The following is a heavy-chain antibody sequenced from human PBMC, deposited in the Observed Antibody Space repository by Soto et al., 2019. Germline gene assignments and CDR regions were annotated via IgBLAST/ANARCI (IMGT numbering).Heavy chain of an antibody. Sequence: SETLSLTCAVSGYSISSGYYWGWIRQPPGKGLEWIGGIYHSGSTYYNPSLKSRVTISVDTSKNQFSLKLSSVTAADTAVYYCARYHKTYFDYWGQGTLVTVSS. CDR1: GYSISSGYY. CDR2: IYHSGST. CDR3: ARYHKTYFDY. J-gene: IGHJ4*02. V-gene: IGHV4-38-2*01. D-gene: IGHD2-2*01.